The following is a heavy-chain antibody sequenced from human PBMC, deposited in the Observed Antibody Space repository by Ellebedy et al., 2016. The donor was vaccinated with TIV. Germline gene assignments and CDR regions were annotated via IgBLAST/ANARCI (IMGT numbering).Heavy chain of an antibody. V-gene: IGHV3-9*01. CDR1: GFTFDDYA. CDR3: AKDLGLRFFKMEAFDI. CDR2: ISWNSGSI. D-gene: IGHD3-3*01. Sequence: SLKISXAASGFTFDDYAMHWVRQAPGRGLEWVSGISWNSGSIGYADSVKGRFTISRDNAKNSLYLQMNSLRTEDTALYYCAKDLGLRFFKMEAFDIWGQGTMVTVSS. J-gene: IGHJ3*02.